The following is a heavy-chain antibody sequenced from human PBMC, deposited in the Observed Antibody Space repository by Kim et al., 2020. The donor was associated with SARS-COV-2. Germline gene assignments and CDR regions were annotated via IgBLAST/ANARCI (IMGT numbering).Heavy chain of an antibody. V-gene: IGHV4-4*07. CDR3: AKATRIGSSTSNWFDP. D-gene: IGHD6-13*01. J-gene: IGHJ5*02. Sequence: SLKSRVTMSVDTSKNQFSLILSSVTAADTAVYYCAKATRIGSSTSNWFDPWGQGILVTVSS.